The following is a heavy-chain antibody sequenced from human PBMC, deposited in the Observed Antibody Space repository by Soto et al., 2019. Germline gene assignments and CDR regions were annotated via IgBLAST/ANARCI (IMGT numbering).Heavy chain of an antibody. CDR2: IYWNDDK. CDR3: AHRPSGWYLFDY. J-gene: IGHJ4*02. D-gene: IGHD6-19*01. Sequence: QITLKESGPTLVKPTQTLTLTCTFSGFALSTSGVGVGWIRQSPGKALEWVALIYWNDDKRYSPSLKARLTITKDTSKNQVVLTMTNMDPVDTATYYCAHRPSGWYLFDYWGQGTLVTVSS. V-gene: IGHV2-5*01. CDR1: GFALSTSGVG.